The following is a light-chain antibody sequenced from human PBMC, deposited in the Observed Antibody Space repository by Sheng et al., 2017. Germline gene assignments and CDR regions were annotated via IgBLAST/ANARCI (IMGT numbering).Light chain of an antibody. CDR2: AAY. CDR3: QLSSSPFT. CDR1: QSITTY. Sequence: DIQMTQSPSSLSASVGDRVTITCRASQSITTYLNWYHQKPGKAPKLLIYAAYSLQSGVPSRFSGSGSGTDFTLTISSLQPEDFATYYCQLSSSPFTFGGGTKVEIK. V-gene: IGKV1-39*01. J-gene: IGKJ4*01.